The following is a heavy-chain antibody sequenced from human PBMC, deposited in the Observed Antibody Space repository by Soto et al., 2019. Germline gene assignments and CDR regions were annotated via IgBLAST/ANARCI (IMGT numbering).Heavy chain of an antibody. J-gene: IGHJ4*02. CDR1: GFTFSNYA. V-gene: IGHV3-30*18. CDR3: AKGSYSGIYSDFDY. Sequence: LRLSCAVSGFTFSNYAMHWVRQAPGKGLEWVAMISYDVTNKNYADSVKGRFTVSRDNSKNTLYLQMNSLRAGDTAVYYCAKGSYSGIYSDFDYWGQGTLVTVSS. D-gene: IGHD1-26*01. CDR2: ISYDVTNK.